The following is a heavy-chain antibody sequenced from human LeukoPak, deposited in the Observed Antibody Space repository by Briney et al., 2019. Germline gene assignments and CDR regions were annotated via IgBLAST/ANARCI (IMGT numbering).Heavy chain of an antibody. CDR1: GASTSSAGYY. V-gene: IGHV4-31*03. CDR3: ARSISYGSAFDI. CDR2: IYYSGNT. J-gene: IGHJ3*02. D-gene: IGHD5-18*01. Sequence: SETLSLTCSVAGASTSSAGYYWSWIRQHPGKGLELIGYIYYSGNTYYNPSLKSRVTISVDTSKSQFSLKLSSVTAADTAVYFCARSISYGSAFDIWGQGTMVTVSS.